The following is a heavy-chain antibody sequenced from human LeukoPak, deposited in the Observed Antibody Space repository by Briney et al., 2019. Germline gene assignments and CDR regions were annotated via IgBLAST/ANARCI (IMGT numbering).Heavy chain of an antibody. V-gene: IGHV4-59*08. Sequence: SETLSLTCTVSGGSISSYYWNWIRQPPGKGLEWIGSIYYSGSTNYNPSLKSRVTISVDTSKNQFSLELSSVTAADTAVYYCARHVAYCSGGTCYSAWYFDLWGRGTLVTVSS. D-gene: IGHD2-15*01. CDR2: IYYSGST. CDR3: ARHVAYCSGGTCYSAWYFDL. CDR1: GGSISSYY. J-gene: IGHJ2*01.